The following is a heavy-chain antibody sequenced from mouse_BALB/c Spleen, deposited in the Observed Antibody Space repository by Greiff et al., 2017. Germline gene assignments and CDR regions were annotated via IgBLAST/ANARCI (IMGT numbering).Heavy chain of an antibody. J-gene: IGHJ2*01. D-gene: IGHD1-1*01. CDR1: GFTFSSYA. CDR2: ISSGGST. Sequence: EVKLMESGGGLVKPGGSLKLSCAASGFTFSSYAMSWVRQTPEKRLEWVASISSGGSTYYPDSVKGRFTISRDNARNILYLQMSSRRSEDTAMYYCARGRYGSSYVYFDYWGQGTTLTVSS. V-gene: IGHV5-6-5*01. CDR3: ARGRYGSSYVYFDY.